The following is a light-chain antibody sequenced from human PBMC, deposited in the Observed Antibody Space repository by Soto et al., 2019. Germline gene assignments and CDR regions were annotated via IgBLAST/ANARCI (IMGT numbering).Light chain of an antibody. CDR3: FSFTTNSTHV. V-gene: IGLV2-14*01. CDR1: SSDIGAYYY. J-gene: IGLJ1*01. Sequence: HSALTQPASLSGSPGQSITISCTGTSSDIGAYYYVSWFQQHPGKAPKLMISEVNNRPSGVSNRFSGSKSGNTAYLTISGLQVEDEAEYFCFSFTTNSTHVFGTGTKVTVX. CDR2: EVN.